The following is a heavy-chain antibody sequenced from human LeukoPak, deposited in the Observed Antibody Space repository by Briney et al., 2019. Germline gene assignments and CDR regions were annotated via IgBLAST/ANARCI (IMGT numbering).Heavy chain of an antibody. CDR3: ARVGWIGGSYDRYYFDY. D-gene: IGHD1-26*01. J-gene: IGHJ4*02. Sequence: GGSLRLSCAASGFTFDDYAMHWVRQAPGKGLEWVSGISWNSGSIGYADSVKGRFTISRDNAKNSLYLQMNSLRAEDTALYYCARVGWIGGSYDRYYFDYWGQGTLVTVSS. CDR1: GFTFDDYA. V-gene: IGHV3-9*01. CDR2: ISWNSGSI.